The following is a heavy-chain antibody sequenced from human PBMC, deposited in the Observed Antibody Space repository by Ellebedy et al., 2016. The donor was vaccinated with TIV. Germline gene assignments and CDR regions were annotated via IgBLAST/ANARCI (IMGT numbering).Heavy chain of an antibody. D-gene: IGHD1-26*01. CDR1: GFTFRSSA. J-gene: IGHJ6*02. CDR2: VSGSGLST. V-gene: IGHV3-23*01. CDR3: ATHGIGPYYYGMDV. Sequence: GESLKISCAASGFTFRSSALSWVRQAPGKGLEWVSTVSGSGLSTYYADSVKGRFTISRDNSKNTLFLQMNRLRVEDSAAYFCATHGIGPYYYGMDVWGQGTTVTVSS.